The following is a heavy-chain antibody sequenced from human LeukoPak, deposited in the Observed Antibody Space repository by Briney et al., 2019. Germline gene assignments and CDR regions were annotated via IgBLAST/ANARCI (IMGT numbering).Heavy chain of an antibody. CDR2: ISYDGSNK. J-gene: IGHJ4*02. CDR3: ATDDWDY. V-gene: IGHV3-30-3*01. CDR1: GFTFSSYA. Sequence: PGGSLTLSCAASGFTFSSYAMHWVRQAPGKGLEWVAVISYDGSNKYCADSVKGRFTISRDNSKNTLYLQMNSLRAEDTAVYYCATDDWDYWGQGTLVTVSS. D-gene: IGHD2-21*01.